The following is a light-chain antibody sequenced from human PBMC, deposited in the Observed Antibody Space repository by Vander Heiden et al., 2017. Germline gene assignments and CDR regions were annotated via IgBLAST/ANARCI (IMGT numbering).Light chain of an antibody. J-gene: IGKJ5*01. CDR2: GAS. CDR3: HQDCSSPIT. CDR1: QSVSSSY. V-gene: IGKV3-20*01. Sequence: EIVLTQSPGTLSLSPGERATLSCRASQSVSSSYLAWYQQKPGQAPRLLIYGASSRATGIPDRFSGSGSGTDFTLTISRLEPEDFAVYYCHQDCSSPITFGQGTRLXI.